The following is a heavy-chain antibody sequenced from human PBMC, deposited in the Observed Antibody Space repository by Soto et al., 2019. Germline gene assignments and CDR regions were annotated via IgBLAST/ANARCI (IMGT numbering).Heavy chain of an antibody. V-gene: IGHV4-34*01. CDR2: INHSGST. J-gene: IGHJ6*02. CDR1: GGYFSGYY. CDR3: ARDNRTMTTVTIAYYYYYGMDV. D-gene: IGHD4-17*01. Sequence: PSETMSLTCAVYGGYFSGYYWSWIRQPPGKGLEWIGEINHSGSTNYNPSLKSRVTIPVDTSKNQFSLKLSSVTAADTAVYYCARDNRTMTTVTIAYYYYYGMDVWGQGTTVTVSS.